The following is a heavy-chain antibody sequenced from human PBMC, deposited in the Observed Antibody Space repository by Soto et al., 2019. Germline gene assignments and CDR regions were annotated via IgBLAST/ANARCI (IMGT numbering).Heavy chain of an antibody. D-gene: IGHD3-3*01. V-gene: IGHV4-59*01. CDR3: ARSQANYDFWSGYSYYYYYYMDV. J-gene: IGHJ6*03. CDR1: GGSMSNYY. Sequence: VSGGSMSNYYWSWIRQPPGKGLEWIGYIYYSGSTNYNPSLKSRVTISVDTSKNQFSLKLSSVTAADTAVYYCARSQANYDFWSGYSYYYYYYMDVWGKGTTVTVTS. CDR2: IYYSGST.